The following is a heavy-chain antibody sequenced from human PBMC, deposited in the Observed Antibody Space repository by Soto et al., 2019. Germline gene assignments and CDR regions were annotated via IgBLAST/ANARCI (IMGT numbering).Heavy chain of an antibody. Sequence: QLQLQESGPGLVKPSETLSLTCTVSGGSISSSSYYWGWIRQPPGKGLEWIGSIYYSGSTYYNPSLKNRLTISVDTSKNQFSLKLSSVTAADTAVYYCASIVVVPAAMEPWGQGTLVTVSS. CDR2: IYYSGST. D-gene: IGHD2-2*01. V-gene: IGHV4-39*01. J-gene: IGHJ5*02. CDR3: ASIVVVPAAMEP. CDR1: GGSISSSSYY.